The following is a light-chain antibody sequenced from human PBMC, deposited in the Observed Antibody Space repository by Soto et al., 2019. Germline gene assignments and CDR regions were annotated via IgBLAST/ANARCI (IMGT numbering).Light chain of an antibody. V-gene: IGKV4-1*01. CDR2: GAS. J-gene: IGKJ5*01. CDR1: QSVLYNSNNKNH. CDR3: QQYYSIPFT. Sequence: DFVMTQAPDSLSVSRGESATINCKSSQSVLYNSNNKNHLGWFQQKPGHPPKLLIYGASFRPSGVPDRFSGSGSGTDFTLTISSLQAEDVAVYYCQQYYSIPFTFGQGTRLEIK.